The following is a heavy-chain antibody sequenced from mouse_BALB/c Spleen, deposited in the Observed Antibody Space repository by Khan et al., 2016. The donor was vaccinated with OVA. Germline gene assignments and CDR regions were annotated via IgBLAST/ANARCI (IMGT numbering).Heavy chain of an antibody. D-gene: IGHD2-14*01. CDR1: GYTFTSYV. CDR2: IYPFNDDT. CDR3: AKNDRDGVYFDY. Sequence: VQLQQSGPDLVKPGASVRMSCKASGYTFTSYVMHWLRQKPGQDLEWIGYIYPFNDDTKYNEKFKGKATLTSDKSSSTAYMELSSLTSEDSAVYYCAKNDRDGVYFDYWGQGTTLTVSS. J-gene: IGHJ2*01. V-gene: IGHV1S136*01.